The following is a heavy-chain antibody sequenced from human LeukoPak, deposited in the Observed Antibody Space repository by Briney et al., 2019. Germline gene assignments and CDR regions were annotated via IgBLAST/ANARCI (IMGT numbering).Heavy chain of an antibody. Sequence: ASVKVSCKASGGTFSSYAISWVRPAPGQGHEWMGGIIPIFGTANYAQKFQGRVTMTRDTSTSTVYMELSSLRSEDTAVYYCAREGRRYCSSTSCYNDYWGQGTLVTVSS. CDR3: AREGRRYCSSTSCYNDY. D-gene: IGHD2-2*02. CDR1: GGTFSSYA. V-gene: IGHV1-69*05. CDR2: IIPIFGTA. J-gene: IGHJ4*02.